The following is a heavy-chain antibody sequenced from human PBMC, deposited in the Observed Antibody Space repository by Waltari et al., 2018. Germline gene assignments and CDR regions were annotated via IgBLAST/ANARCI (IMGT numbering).Heavy chain of an antibody. CDR3: ASGQYYDFWSGYYNWFDP. Sequence: QVQLVQSGAEVKKPGSSVKVSCKASGGTFSSYAISWVRQAPGQGLEWMGGIIPIFGTANYAQKFQGRVTITADESTSTAYMELSSLRSEDTAVYYCASGQYYDFWSGYYNWFDPWGQGTLVTVSS. CDR2: IIPIFGTA. D-gene: IGHD3-3*01. V-gene: IGHV1-69*12. CDR1: GGTFSSYA. J-gene: IGHJ5*02.